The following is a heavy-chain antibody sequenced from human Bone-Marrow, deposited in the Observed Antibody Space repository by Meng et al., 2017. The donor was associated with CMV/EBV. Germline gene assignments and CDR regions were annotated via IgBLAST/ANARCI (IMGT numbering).Heavy chain of an antibody. J-gene: IGHJ4*02. D-gene: IGHD5-18*01. V-gene: IGHV1-18*01. CDR3: RFYTAMVTGFDY. CDR2: MSAYNGKT. Sequence: ASVKVSCKPSGYTFTSYGIDWVRQAPGQGLEWMGWMSAYNGKTNYAQKLQGRVTMTTDTSTSTAYMELRSLRSEDTAVYYCRFYTAMVTGFDYWGQGTLVTVSS. CDR1: GYTFTSYG.